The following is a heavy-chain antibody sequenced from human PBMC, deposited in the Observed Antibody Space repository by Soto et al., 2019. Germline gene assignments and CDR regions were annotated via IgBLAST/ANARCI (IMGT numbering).Heavy chain of an antibody. CDR1: GFTFSSYA. CDR3: ARDLDCSSTSCYAVDYYYYYGMDV. J-gene: IGHJ6*02. D-gene: IGHD2-2*01. CDR2: ISYDGSNK. V-gene: IGHV3-30-3*01. Sequence: PGGSLRLSCAASGFTFSSYAMHWVRQAPGKGLEWVAVISYDGSNKYYADSVKGRFTISRDNSKNTLYLQMNSLRAEDTAVYYCARDLDCSSTSCYAVDYYYYYGMDVWGQGTTVTVSS.